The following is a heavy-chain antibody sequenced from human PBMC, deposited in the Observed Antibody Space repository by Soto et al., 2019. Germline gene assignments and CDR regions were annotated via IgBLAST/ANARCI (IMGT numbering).Heavy chain of an antibody. J-gene: IGHJ6*02. D-gene: IGHD6-19*01. V-gene: IGHV4-4*07. CDR3: ARMYNSGFYRPEGDYFFYGMDV. Sequence: SETLSLTCTVSGDSISDYYWSWIRQPAGKGLEWIGRFYYSGNTKSNPSLKSRVTMSADTSKNQFSLSLRSVTAADSAIYYCARMYNSGFYRPEGDYFFYGMDVWGHGTTVTVSS. CDR2: FYYSGNT. CDR1: GDSISDYY.